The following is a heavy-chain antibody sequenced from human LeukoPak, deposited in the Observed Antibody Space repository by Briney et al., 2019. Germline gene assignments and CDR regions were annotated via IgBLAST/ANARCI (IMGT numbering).Heavy chain of an antibody. CDR2: ISCSSGAI. V-gene: IGHV3-9*01. CDR3: AKDKGYNFLFVQFDS. CDR1: GFTFINFS. Sequence: FLRPSCAASGFTFINFSMDWLHPAPGKGLGGGSGISCSSGAIGYAECGMGIFTISRDNAKNLMYLQMNSLRAEEKAIYYCAKDKGYNFLFVQFDSWGQGTLVTVSS. D-gene: IGHD5-24*01. J-gene: IGHJ4*02.